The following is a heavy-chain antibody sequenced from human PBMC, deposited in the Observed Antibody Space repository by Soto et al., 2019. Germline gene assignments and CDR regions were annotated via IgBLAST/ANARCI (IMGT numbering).Heavy chain of an antibody. CDR1: GFTFSTDA. CDR3: AKERSSGWSLDY. CDR2: ISGSGDST. Sequence: EVQLLESGGGLVQPGGSLRLSCAASGFTFSTDAMNWVRQAPGKGLEWVSGISGSGDSTYYEDSVKARFTVSRDNSKNTLYMQMNRLRAEDPDVFYCAKERSSGWSLDYWGQGTLVTVSS. J-gene: IGHJ4*02. V-gene: IGHV3-23*01. D-gene: IGHD6-19*01.